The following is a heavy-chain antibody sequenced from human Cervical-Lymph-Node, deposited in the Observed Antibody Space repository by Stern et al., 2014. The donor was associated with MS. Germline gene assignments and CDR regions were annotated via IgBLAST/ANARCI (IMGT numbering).Heavy chain of an antibody. CDR2: IRSSGDHI. CDR3: ARTDSTYIDY. CDR1: GFSISDYY. J-gene: IGHJ4*02. D-gene: IGHD5-18*01. V-gene: IGHV3-11*01. Sequence: QVQLVQSGGGLVKPGGSLRLSCAASGFSISDYYMTWVRQAPGKGLEWISYIRSSGDHIFYADSVKGRFTISRDNSKNSLFLQMNSLRAEDTAVYYCARTDSTYIDYWGQGALVTVSS.